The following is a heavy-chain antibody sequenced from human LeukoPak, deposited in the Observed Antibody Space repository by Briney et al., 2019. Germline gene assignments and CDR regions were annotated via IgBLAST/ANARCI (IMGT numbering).Heavy chain of an antibody. J-gene: IGHJ4*02. Sequence: GGSLRLSCAASGFTVSSNYMSWIRQAPGKGLEWVSVIYSGGVTYYADSVKGRFTISRDKSKNTLFLQMNSLRAEDTAVYYCATEGDSSGYYDYWGQGTLVIVSS. D-gene: IGHD3-22*01. CDR3: ATEGDSSGYYDY. V-gene: IGHV3-53*01. CDR2: IYSGGVT. CDR1: GFTVSSNY.